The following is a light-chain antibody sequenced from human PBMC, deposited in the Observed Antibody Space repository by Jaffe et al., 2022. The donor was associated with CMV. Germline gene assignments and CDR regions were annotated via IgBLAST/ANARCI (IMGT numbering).Light chain of an antibody. CDR2: KAS. CDR1: QSVSSW. V-gene: IGKV1-5*03. CDR3: QHYKSYSKT. J-gene: IGKJ2*01. Sequence: DIQMTQSPSTLSASVGDRVTITCRASQSVSSWLAWYQQKPGKAPNLLIYKASSLESGVPSRFSGSGSGTEFTLTISSLQPDDSATYYCQHYKSYSKTFGQGTKLEIK.